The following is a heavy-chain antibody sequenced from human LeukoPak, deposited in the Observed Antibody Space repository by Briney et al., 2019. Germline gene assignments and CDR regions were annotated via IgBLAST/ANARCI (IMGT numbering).Heavy chain of an antibody. CDR3: ARGVDYGIPPVDY. J-gene: IGHJ4*02. Sequence: GGSLRLSCAVSGFSIGNHGMHWVRQAPGKGLEWVAVIWYDGSNKYYADSVKGRFTISRDNSKNTLYLQMNSLRAEDTAVYYCARGVDYGIPPVDYWGQGTLVTVSS. V-gene: IGHV3-33*08. D-gene: IGHD4-17*01. CDR2: IWYDGSNK. CDR1: GFSIGNHG.